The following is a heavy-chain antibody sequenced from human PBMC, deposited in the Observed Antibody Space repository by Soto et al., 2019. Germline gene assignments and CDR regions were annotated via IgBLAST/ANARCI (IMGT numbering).Heavy chain of an antibody. Sequence: ASVKVSCKASGYTFTSYYMHWVRQAPGQGLEWMGIINPSGGSTSYAQKFRGRVTMTRDTSTSTVYMELSSLRSEDTAVYYCARDKGLGELSQPFPRSGVDIWGQGTMVTVSS. D-gene: IGHD3-16*02. CDR3: ARDKGLGELSQPFPRSGVDI. CDR1: GYTFTSYY. V-gene: IGHV1-46*01. CDR2: INPSGGST. J-gene: IGHJ3*02.